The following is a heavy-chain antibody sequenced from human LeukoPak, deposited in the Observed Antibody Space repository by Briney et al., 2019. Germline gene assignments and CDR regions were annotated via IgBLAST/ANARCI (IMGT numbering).Heavy chain of an antibody. CDR1: GGSISSSSYY. J-gene: IGHJ4*02. CDR3: ARLRLTTGEVFDY. Sequence: PSETLSLTCTVSGGSISSSSYYWGWIRQPPGKGLEWIGSIYYSGSTYYNPSLKSRVTISVDTSKNQFSLKLSSVTAADTAVYYCARLRLTTGEVFDYWGQGTLVTDSS. CDR2: IYYSGST. V-gene: IGHV4-39*01. D-gene: IGHD7-27*01.